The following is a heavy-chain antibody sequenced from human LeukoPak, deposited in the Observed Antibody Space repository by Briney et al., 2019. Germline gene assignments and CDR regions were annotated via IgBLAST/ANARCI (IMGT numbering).Heavy chain of an antibody. Sequence: PGGSLRLSCAASGFTFSNTWMSWVRQAPGKGLEWVGRIKSKTDGGTTDYAAPVKGRFTFSRDNSKNTLYLQMNSLRAEDTAVYYCAKDYGDYFLNFDYWGQGTLVTVSS. CDR1: GFTFSNTW. J-gene: IGHJ4*02. V-gene: IGHV3-15*01. CDR3: AKDYGDYFLNFDY. CDR2: IKSKTDGGTT. D-gene: IGHD4-17*01.